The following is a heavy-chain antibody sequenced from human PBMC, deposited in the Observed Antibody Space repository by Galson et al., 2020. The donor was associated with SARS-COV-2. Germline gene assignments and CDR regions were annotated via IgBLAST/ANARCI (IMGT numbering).Heavy chain of an antibody. CDR1: GGSISSSSYY. CDR2: IYYSGST. V-gene: IGHV4-39*07. J-gene: IGHJ6*03. CDR3: ARDQVTAMVIYYMDV. Sequence: SETLSLTCTVSGGSISSSSYYWGWIRQPPGKGLEWIGSIYYSGSTYYNPSLKSRVTISVDTSKNQFSLKLSSVTAADTAVYYCARDQVTAMVIYYMDVWGKGTTVTVSS. D-gene: IGHD5-18*01.